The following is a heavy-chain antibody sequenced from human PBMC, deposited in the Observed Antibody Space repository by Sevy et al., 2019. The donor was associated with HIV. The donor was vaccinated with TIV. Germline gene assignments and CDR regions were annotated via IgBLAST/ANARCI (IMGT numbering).Heavy chain of an antibody. Sequence: ASVKVSCKASGGTFSIYAIYWVRQAPGQGLEWMGGIIPIFGTANYPQKFQGRVTITADESTSTAYMELSSLGSEDKAVYYCARVGRGAVHFSDYAMDVWGQGTTVTVSS. D-gene: IGHD1-1*01. CDR2: IIPIFGTA. CDR3: ARVGRGAVHFSDYAMDV. J-gene: IGHJ6*02. CDR1: GGTFSIYA. V-gene: IGHV1-69*13.